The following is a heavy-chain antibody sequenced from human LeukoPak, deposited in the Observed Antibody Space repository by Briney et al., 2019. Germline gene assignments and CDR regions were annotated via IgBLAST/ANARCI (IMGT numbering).Heavy chain of an antibody. CDR2: ITWDGGGT. CDR3: AKGRYYDILTGYFHEYFQH. Sequence: GGSLRLSCAASGFTFDDFTMHWVRQAPGKGLEWVSLITWDGGGTYYADSVKGRFTISRDNSKNSLYLQMNSLRTEDAAFYYCAKGRYYDILTGYFHEYFQHWGQGTLVTVSS. V-gene: IGHV3-43*01. D-gene: IGHD3-9*01. J-gene: IGHJ1*01. CDR1: GFTFDDFT.